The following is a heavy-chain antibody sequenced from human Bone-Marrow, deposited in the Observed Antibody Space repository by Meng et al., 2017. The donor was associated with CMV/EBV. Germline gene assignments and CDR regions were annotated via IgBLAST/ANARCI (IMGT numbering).Heavy chain of an antibody. CDR3: ARDIGGAAGNYGMGV. CDR2: IKQDGSEK. CDR1: GFTFSNYW. V-gene: IGHV3-7*01. J-gene: IGHJ6*02. D-gene: IGHD6-13*01. Sequence: GGSLRLSCAASGFTFSNYWMSWVRQAPGKGLEWVANIKQDGSEKYYVDSVKGRFTISRDNAKNSLYLQMDSLRAEDTAVYYCARDIGGAAGNYGMGVWGQGNTVNVAS.